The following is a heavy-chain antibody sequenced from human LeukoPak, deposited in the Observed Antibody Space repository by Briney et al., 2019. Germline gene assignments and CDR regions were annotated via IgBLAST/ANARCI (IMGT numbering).Heavy chain of an antibody. D-gene: IGHD6-6*01. V-gene: IGHV1-2*02. CDR1: GYNFTGYY. CDR2: INPNSGGT. Sequence: ASVKVSCKASGYNFTGYYMHWVRQAPGQGLEWMGWINPNSGGTNYAQKFQGRVTMTRDTSISTAYMELSRLRSDDTAVYYCARSVYSSSSSDYWGQGTLVTVSS. J-gene: IGHJ4*02. CDR3: ARSVYSSSSSDY.